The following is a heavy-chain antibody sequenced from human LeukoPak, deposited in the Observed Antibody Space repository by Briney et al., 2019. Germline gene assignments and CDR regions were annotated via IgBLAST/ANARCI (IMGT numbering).Heavy chain of an antibody. D-gene: IGHD6-13*01. CDR3: ARGRDGVYDFDY. CDR1: GFTFSSYG. V-gene: IGHV3-33*01. CDR2: IWYDGSNK. J-gene: IGHJ4*02. Sequence: GRSLRLSCVASGFTFSSYGMHWVRQAPGKGLEWVAVIWYDGSNKYYADSVKGRFTISRDNSKNTLYLQMNSLRAEDTAVYYCARGRDGVYDFDYWGQGTLVTVSS.